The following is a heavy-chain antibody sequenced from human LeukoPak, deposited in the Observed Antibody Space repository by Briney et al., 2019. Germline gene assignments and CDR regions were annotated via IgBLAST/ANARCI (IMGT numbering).Heavy chain of an antibody. CDR3: ARDLGYSSSWYSPLDY. Sequence: ASVKLSCKASGCTFSIYAISWVRQAPGQGLEWMGGIIPIFGTANYAQKFQGRVTITADESTSTAYMELSSLRSEDTAVYYCARDLGYSSSWYSPLDYWGQGTLVTVSS. J-gene: IGHJ4*02. V-gene: IGHV1-69*13. CDR2: IIPIFGTA. CDR1: GCTFSIYA. D-gene: IGHD6-13*01.